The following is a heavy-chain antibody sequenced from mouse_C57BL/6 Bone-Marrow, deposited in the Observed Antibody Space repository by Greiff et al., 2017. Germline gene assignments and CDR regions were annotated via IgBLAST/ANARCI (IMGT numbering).Heavy chain of an antibody. CDR1: GYTFTSYG. Sequence: QVQLQQSGAELARPGASVKLSCKASGYTFTSYGISWVKQRTGQGLEWIGEIYPRSGNTYYNEKFKGKATLTADKSSSPAYMELRSLTSEDSAVYFCASFYYDYEGWYFDVWGTGTTVTVSS. CDR2: IYPRSGNT. D-gene: IGHD2-4*01. J-gene: IGHJ1*03. V-gene: IGHV1-81*01. CDR3: ASFYYDYEGWYFDV.